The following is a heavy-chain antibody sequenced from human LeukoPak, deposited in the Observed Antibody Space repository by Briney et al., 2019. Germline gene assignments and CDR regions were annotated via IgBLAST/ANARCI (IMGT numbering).Heavy chain of an antibody. CDR3: AKDWGYASGTYYTS. J-gene: IGHJ5*02. Sequence: GGSLRLSCPASGFTFSSYAMSWVRQLPGKGLEWVSTVTGTGGGTYYADSVKGRFTISRDNSKNTLSLQMNSLRAEDTALYYCAKDWGYASGTYYTSWGQGTLVTVSS. CDR2: VTGTGGGT. CDR1: GFTFSSYA. V-gene: IGHV3-23*01. D-gene: IGHD3-10*01.